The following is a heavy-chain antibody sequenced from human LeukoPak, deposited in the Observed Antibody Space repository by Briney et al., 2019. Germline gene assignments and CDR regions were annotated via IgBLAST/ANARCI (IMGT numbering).Heavy chain of an antibody. CDR3: ARGADYYYYYYMDV. V-gene: IGHV4-59*01. Sequence: SETLSLTCTVSAGSISSYYCSWIRQPPGKGLEWIGYIYYSGSTNYNPSLKSRVTISVDTSKNQFSLKLSSVTAADTAVYYCARGADYYYYYYMDVWGKGTTVTVSS. CDR2: IYYSGST. J-gene: IGHJ6*03. CDR1: AGSISSYY.